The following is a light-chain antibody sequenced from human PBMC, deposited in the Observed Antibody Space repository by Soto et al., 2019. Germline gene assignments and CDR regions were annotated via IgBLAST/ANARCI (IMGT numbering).Light chain of an antibody. CDR3: QQYGSSPRT. J-gene: IGKJ4*01. CDR2: DAS. Sequence: EIGCTQSPATLGLSPGYRAPRSCRASQSVTSNYLAWYQQKPGQAPRLLIYDASSRATGIPDRFSGGGSGTDFTLTISRLEPEDFAVYYCQQYGSSPRTFGGGTQVEIK. CDR1: QSVTSNY. V-gene: IGKV3-20*01.